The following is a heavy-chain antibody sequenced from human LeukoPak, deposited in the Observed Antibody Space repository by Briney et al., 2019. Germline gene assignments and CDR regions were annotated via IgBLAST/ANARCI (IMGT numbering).Heavy chain of an antibody. J-gene: IGHJ4*02. D-gene: IGHD3-16*02. CDR1: GGSISSYY. CDR2: IYYSGST. CDR3: ARARYDYVWGSYRYTDVYYFDY. V-gene: IGHV4-59*01. Sequence: SETLSLTCTVSGGSISSYYRNWIRQPPGKGLEWIGYIYYSGSTNYNPSLKSRVTISVDTSKNQFSLRLSSVTAADTAVYYCARARYDYVWGSYRYTDVYYFDYWGQGTLVTVSS.